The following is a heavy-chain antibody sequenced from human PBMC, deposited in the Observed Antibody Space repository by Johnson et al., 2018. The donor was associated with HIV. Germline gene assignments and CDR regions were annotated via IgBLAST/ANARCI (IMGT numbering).Heavy chain of an antibody. Sequence: QVQLVESGGGLVKPGGSLRLSCAVSGFTFSDHYMSWFRQAPGKGLEWVAFIRYDGTNKYYADSVKGRFTISRDNSKNSLYLQMNSLRAEDTAVYYCARALGLEVCAFDIWGQGTMVTVSS. J-gene: IGHJ3*02. CDR2: IRYDGTNK. CDR1: GFTFSDHY. V-gene: IGHV3-30*02. CDR3: ARALGLEVCAFDI. D-gene: IGHD2-8*01.